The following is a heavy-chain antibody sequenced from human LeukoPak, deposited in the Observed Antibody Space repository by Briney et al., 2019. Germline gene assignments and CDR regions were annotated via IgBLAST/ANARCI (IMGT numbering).Heavy chain of an antibody. CDR3: ARGGYAYGMDV. J-gene: IGHJ6*02. D-gene: IGHD1-1*01. V-gene: IGHV3-48*01. CDR1: GFTFSSYA. CDR2: ISSSSTI. Sequence: GGSLRLSCAASGFTFSSYAMNWVRQAPGKELEWVSYISSSSTIYYADSVKGRFTISRDNAKNSLYLQMNSLRAEDTAVYYCARGGYAYGMDVWGQGTTVTVSS.